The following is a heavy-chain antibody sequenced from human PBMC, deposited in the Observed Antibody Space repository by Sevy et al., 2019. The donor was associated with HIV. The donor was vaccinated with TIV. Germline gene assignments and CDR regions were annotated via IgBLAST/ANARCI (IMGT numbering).Heavy chain of an antibody. D-gene: IGHD6-19*01. CDR3: ARDSGYSTGWYPGY. V-gene: IGHV3-30*03. J-gene: IGHJ4*02. Sequence: GGSLRLSCVASGFTFSTHGMHWVRQAPGKGLEWVAVVSYDGSHKYHGDSVKGRFTISRDNSKNTVYLQMNSLRAVDTAVYYCARDSGYSTGWYPGYWGQETLVTVSS. CDR1: GFTFSTHG. CDR2: VSYDGSHK.